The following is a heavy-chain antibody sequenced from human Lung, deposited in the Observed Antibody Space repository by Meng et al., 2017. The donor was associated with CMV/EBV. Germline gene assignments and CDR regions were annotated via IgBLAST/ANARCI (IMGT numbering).Heavy chain of an antibody. CDR1: GFTFSSYG. CDR2: IGQDGIEK. Sequence: GESLKISCAASGFTFSSYGMHWVRQAPGKGLEWVANIGQDGIEKYYVDSVKGRFTISRDNARNSLFLQMNNLRGEDTAVYYCARDPPPVASLFDYWGRGPLVTVSS. CDR3: ARDPPPVASLFDY. D-gene: IGHD2-15*01. J-gene: IGHJ4*02. V-gene: IGHV3-7*01.